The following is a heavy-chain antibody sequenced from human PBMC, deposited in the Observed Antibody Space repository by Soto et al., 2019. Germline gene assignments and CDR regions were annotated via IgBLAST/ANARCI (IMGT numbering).Heavy chain of an antibody. J-gene: IGHJ4*02. V-gene: IGHV4-39*01. Sequence: SETLSLTCTVSGGSISSSSYYWGWIRKPPGKGLEWIGSIYYSGSTYYNPSLKSRVTISVDTSKNQFSLKLSSVTAADTAVYYCASQPSMVRGVIMWFDYWGQGTLVTVSS. CDR2: IYYSGST. CDR3: ASQPSMVRGVIMWFDY. D-gene: IGHD3-10*01. CDR1: GGSISSSSYY.